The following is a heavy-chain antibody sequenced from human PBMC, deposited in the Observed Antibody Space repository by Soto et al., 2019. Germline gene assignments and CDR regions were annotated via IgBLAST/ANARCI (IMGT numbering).Heavy chain of an antibody. V-gene: IGHV1-18*01. CDR3: ARGGTELLSPFDY. D-gene: IGHD1-26*01. CDR1: GYTFTSYG. CDR2: ISAYNGNT. Sequence: QVQLVQSGAEVKKPGASVTVSCKASGYTFTSYGISWVRQAPGHGLAWMGWISAYNGNTNYAQKLQGRVTMTTDTSTSKAYMELRSRRSDDTAVDYCARGGTELLSPFDYWGQGTLVTVSS. J-gene: IGHJ4*02.